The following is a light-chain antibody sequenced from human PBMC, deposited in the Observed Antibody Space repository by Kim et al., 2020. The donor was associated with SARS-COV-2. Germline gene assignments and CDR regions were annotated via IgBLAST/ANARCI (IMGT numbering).Light chain of an antibody. V-gene: IGLV3-1*01. J-gene: IGLJ2*01. CDR2: QDS. CDR3: QACDSSTLV. Sequence: SVSPGQTASITCSGDKLGDKYACWYQQKPGQSPVLVIYQDSKRPSGIPARFSGSNSGNTATLTIGGTQAMDEADYYCQACDSSTLVFGGGTRLTVL. CDR1: KLGDKY.